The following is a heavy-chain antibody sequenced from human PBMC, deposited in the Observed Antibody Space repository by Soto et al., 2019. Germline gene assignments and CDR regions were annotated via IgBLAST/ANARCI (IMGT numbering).Heavy chain of an antibody. CDR2: ISGSGDIT. CDR3: AKGLTYYYDREEK. D-gene: IGHD3-22*01. V-gene: IGHV3-23*01. J-gene: IGHJ1*01. Sequence: PGGSLRLSCAAPGFIFCSYAMSWVRQAPGRGLEWVSGISGSGDITYYADSVKGRFTISRDNSKTTLYLQMNSLRAEDTAVYYCAKGLTYYYDREEKWGQGTVVTVSS. CDR1: GFIFCSYA.